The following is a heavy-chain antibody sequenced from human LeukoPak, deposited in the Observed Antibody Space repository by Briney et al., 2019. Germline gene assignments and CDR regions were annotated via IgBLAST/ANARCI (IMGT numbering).Heavy chain of an antibody. V-gene: IGHV3-23*01. CDR1: GFTFSSNG. Sequence: GGSLRLSCAASGFTFSSNGMSWVRQAPGKGLEWVSVIGGSGGNIHYADSVKGRFTISRDNSKNTLYLQMNSLRAEDTATYYFAKDIRWSFDYWGQGTLVTVSS. CDR2: IGGSGGNI. J-gene: IGHJ4*02. D-gene: IGHD4-23*01. CDR3: AKDIRWSFDY.